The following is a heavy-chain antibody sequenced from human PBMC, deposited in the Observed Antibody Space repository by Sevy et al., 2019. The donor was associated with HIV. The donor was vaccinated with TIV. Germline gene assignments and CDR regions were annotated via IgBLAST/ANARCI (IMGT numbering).Heavy chain of an antibody. J-gene: IGHJ4*02. CDR1: GYTFTSYD. Sequence: ASVKVSCKASGYTFTSYDINWVRQATGQGLEWMGWMNPNSGNTGYAQKFQGRVTITRNTSISTAYMELSSLRSEDTAVYYCARVAPAPDDYGDHPNDYWGQGTLVTVSS. CDR2: MNPNSGNT. V-gene: IGHV1-8*03. CDR3: ARVAPAPDDYGDHPNDY. D-gene: IGHD4-17*01.